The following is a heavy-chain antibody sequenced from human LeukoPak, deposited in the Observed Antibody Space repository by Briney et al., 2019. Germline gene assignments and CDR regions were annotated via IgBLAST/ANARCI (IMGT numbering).Heavy chain of an antibody. D-gene: IGHD4-17*01. V-gene: IGHV4-39*07. CDR1: GGSNTSTGFY. CDR3: AREDPQTTVPEGLDV. CDR2: IYWSGST. Sequence: PSETLSLTCTVSGGSNTSTGFYWGWIRQPPGKGLEWIGSIYWSGSTYYSPSLKSRVTISVDTSKNQFSLKLSSVTAADTAVYYCAREDPQTTVPEGLDVWGQGTTVTVSS. J-gene: IGHJ6*02.